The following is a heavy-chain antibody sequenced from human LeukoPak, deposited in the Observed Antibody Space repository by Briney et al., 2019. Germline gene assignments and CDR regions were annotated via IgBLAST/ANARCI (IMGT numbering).Heavy chain of an antibody. CDR1: GGSISSYY. D-gene: IGHD4-17*01. CDR2: ISYTGST. Sequence: SETLSLTCTVSGGSISSYYWSWIRQPPGKGLEYLGYISYTGSTNYNPSLKSRVTLSVDTSKNQFSLKLSSVTAADTAVYYCASLTTVTQGYFDSWGQGTLVTVSS. J-gene: IGHJ4*02. CDR3: ASLTTVTQGYFDS. V-gene: IGHV4-59*08.